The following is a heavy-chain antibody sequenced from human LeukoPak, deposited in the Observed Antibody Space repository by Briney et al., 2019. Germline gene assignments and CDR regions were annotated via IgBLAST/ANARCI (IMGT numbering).Heavy chain of an antibody. CDR3: ARTPNWGSPWGFLDY. CDR2: IKQDESEK. Sequence: GSLRLSCAASGFTFNRSWMTWVRQAPGKGLEWVANIKQDESEKYYANSVKGRLTISRDNAKNSLYLQMNSLRAEDTAVYYCARTPNWGSPWGFLDYWGQGTLVTVPS. V-gene: IGHV3-7*01. CDR1: GFTFNRSW. J-gene: IGHJ4*02. D-gene: IGHD7-27*01.